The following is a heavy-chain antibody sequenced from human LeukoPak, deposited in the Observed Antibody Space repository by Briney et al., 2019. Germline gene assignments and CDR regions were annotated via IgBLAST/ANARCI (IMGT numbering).Heavy chain of an antibody. V-gene: IGHV1-2*06. CDR2: INPNSGGT. Sequence: ASVKVSCKASGYTFTGYYMHWVRQAPGQGLEWMGRINPNSGGTDYAQKFQGRVTMTRDTSISTAYMELSRLRSDDTAVYYCARDLEMATILSPGRWGQGTLVTVSS. D-gene: IGHD5-24*01. CDR3: ARDLEMATILSPGR. J-gene: IGHJ4*02. CDR1: GYTFTGYY.